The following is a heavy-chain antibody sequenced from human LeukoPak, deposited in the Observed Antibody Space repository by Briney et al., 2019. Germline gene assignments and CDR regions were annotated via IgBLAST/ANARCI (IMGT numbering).Heavy chain of an antibody. CDR3: AREDRGVIIPDHSNWFDP. CDR1: GYSISSGYY. V-gene: IGHV4-38-2*02. CDR2: VYRTGST. Sequence: SETLSLTCTVSGYSISSGYYWGWIRQPPGKGLDWIGSVYRTGSTYYNPSLKSRATISLDTSKNQFSLKLSSVTAADTAVYYCAREDRGVIIPDHSNWFDPWGQGTLVTVSS. D-gene: IGHD3-10*01. J-gene: IGHJ5*02.